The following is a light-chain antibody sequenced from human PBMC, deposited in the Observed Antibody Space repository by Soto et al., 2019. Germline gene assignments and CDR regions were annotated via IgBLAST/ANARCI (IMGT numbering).Light chain of an antibody. Sequence: QSALTQPPSVSAAPGQKVTISCSGSSSNIGNNYVSWYQQLPGTAPKLLIYDNNKRPSGIPDRFSDSKSGTSATLGITGLQTGHEADYYCGTWDSSLSAYVFGTGTKVTVL. J-gene: IGLJ1*01. V-gene: IGLV1-51*01. CDR1: SSNIGNNY. CDR3: GTWDSSLSAYV. CDR2: DNN.